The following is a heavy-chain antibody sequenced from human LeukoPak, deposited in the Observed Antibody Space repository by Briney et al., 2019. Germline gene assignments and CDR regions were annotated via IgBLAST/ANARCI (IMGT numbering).Heavy chain of an antibody. V-gene: IGHV4-30-4*01. J-gene: IGHJ5*02. Sequence: SQTLSLTCTVSGGSISSGNYYWSWIRQPPGKGLEWIGYIYYSGSTYYNPSLKSRVTISVDTSKNQFSLKLSSVTAADTAVYYCARDSDYGDYDWFDPWGQGTLVTVSS. CDR2: IYYSGST. CDR1: GGSISSGNYY. CDR3: ARDSDYGDYDWFDP. D-gene: IGHD4-17*01.